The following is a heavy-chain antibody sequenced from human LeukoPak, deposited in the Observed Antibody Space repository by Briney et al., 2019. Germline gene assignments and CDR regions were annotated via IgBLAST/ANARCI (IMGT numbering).Heavy chain of an antibody. CDR2: INPSGGST. CDR1: GFTFTSYY. V-gene: IGHV1-46*01. Sequence: GGSLRLSCAASGFTFTSYYMHWVRQAPGQGLEWMGIINPSGGSTSYAQKFQGRVTMTRDMSTSTVYMELSSLRSEDTAVYYCARVFDDSSGGGVDYWGQGTLVTVSS. D-gene: IGHD3-22*01. CDR3: ARVFDDSSGGGVDY. J-gene: IGHJ4*02.